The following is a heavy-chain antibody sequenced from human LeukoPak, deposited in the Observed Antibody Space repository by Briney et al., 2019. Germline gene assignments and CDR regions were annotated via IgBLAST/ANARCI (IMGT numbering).Heavy chain of an antibody. V-gene: IGHV4-61*02. CDR1: GGSISSGSYY. CDR2: IYTSGST. Sequence: TLSLTCTVSGGSISSGSYYWSWIRQPAGQGLEWIGRIYTSGSTNYNPSLKSRVTISVDTSKNQFSLKLSSVTAADTAVYYCARILAAPYWFDPWGQGTLVTVSS. D-gene: IGHD2-15*01. CDR3: ARILAAPYWFDP. J-gene: IGHJ5*02.